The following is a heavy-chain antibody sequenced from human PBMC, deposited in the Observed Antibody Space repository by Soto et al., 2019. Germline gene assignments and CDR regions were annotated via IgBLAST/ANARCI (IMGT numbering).Heavy chain of an antibody. CDR3: AKDPFQYGSGRIDYFDY. D-gene: IGHD3-10*01. Sequence: PSETLSLTCAVYGGSFSGYYWSWIRQPPGKGLEWIGYIYYSGSTYYNPSLKSRVTISVDTSKNQFSLKLSSVTAADTAVYYCAKDPFQYGSGRIDYFDYWGQGTLVTVSS. CDR2: IYYSGST. CDR1: GGSFSGYY. J-gene: IGHJ4*02. V-gene: IGHV4-34*09.